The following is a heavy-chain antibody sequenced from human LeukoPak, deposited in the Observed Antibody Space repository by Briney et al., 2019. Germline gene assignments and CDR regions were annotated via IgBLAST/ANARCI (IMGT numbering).Heavy chain of an antibody. CDR1: GFTVSSNE. Sequence: TGGSLRLSCAASGFTVSSNEMSWVRQAPGKGLEWVSSISGGSTYYADSRKGRFTISRDNSKNTLHLQMNSLRAEDTAVYYCAREGLVVRGPFDYWGQGTLVTVSS. CDR3: AREGLVVRGPFDY. J-gene: IGHJ4*02. D-gene: IGHD3-10*01. V-gene: IGHV3-38-3*01. CDR2: ISGGST.